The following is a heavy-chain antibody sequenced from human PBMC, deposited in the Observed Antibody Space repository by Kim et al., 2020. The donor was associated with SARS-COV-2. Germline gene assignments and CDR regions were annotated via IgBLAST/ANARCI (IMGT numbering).Heavy chain of an antibody. Sequence: ASVKVSCKASGYTFTSYDINWVRQATGQGLEWMGWMNPNSGNTGYAQKFQGRVTMTRNTSISTAYMELSSLRSEDTAVYYCARGRLPAAIPNYGMDVWGQGTTVTVSS. CDR3: ARGRLPAAIPNYGMDV. J-gene: IGHJ6*02. CDR2: MNPNSGNT. D-gene: IGHD2-2*01. V-gene: IGHV1-8*01. CDR1: GYTFTSYD.